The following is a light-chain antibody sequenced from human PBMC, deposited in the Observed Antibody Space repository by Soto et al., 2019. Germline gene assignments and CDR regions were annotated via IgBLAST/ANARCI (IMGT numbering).Light chain of an antibody. J-gene: IGLJ1*01. CDR1: TSNIGGNS. CDR3: GSWDSSLSDYV. CDR2: DDK. V-gene: IGLV1-51*01. Sequence: SVPRQPTSVSAAPAPKVTIPRSGRTSNIGGNSVSWYQQLPGTAPKLLIYDDKKRPSGIPDRFSGSKSGTSATLGITGFQTWDQADYYCGSWDSSLSDYVLGTGTKVNV.